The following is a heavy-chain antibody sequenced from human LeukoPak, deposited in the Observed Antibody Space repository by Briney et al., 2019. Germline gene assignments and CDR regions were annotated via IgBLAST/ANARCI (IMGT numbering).Heavy chain of an antibody. CDR3: ARVEAYCGGDCYSDAFDI. CDR2: TYYRSKWYN. J-gene: IGHJ3*02. V-gene: IGHV6-1*01. Sequence: SQTLSLTCAISGDSVSSNSAAWNWIRQSPSRGLEWLGRTYYRSKWYNDYAVSVKSRITINPDTSKNQFSLQLNSVTPEDTAVYYCARVEAYCGGDCYSDAFDIWGQGTMVTVSS. CDR1: GDSVSSNSAA. D-gene: IGHD2-21*02.